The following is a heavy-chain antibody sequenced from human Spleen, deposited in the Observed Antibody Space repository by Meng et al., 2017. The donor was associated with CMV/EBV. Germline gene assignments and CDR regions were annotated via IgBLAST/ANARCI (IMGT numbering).Heavy chain of an antibody. J-gene: IGHJ4*02. CDR3: AKDPRDGYNFEY. Sequence: CAGSGVTFSSYGMHWVRQAPGKGLEWVALITYDGSNKYYADSVKGRFTISRDNSKNTLYLQMNSLRAEDTAVYYCAKDPRDGYNFEYWGQGTLVTVSS. D-gene: IGHD5-24*01. V-gene: IGHV3-30*18. CDR1: GVTFSSYG. CDR2: ITYDGSNK.